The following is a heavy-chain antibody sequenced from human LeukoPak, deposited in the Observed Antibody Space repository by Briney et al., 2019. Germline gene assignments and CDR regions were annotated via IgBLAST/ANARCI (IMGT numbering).Heavy chain of an antibody. CDR2: IWYDGSNK. CDR1: GFTFSSYG. D-gene: IGHD1-26*01. CDR3: AKGGGSYSGAFDI. V-gene: IGHV3-33*06. J-gene: IGHJ3*02. Sequence: GGSLRLSCAASGFTFSSYGMHWVRQAPGKGLEWVAVIWYDGSNKYYADSVKGRFTISRDNSKNTLYLQMNSLRAEDTAVYYCAKGGGSYSGAFDIWGQGTMVTVSS.